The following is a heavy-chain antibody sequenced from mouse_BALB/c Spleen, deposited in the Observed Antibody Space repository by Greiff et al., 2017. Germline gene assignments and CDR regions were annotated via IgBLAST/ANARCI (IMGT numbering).Heavy chain of an antibody. CDR1: GYSITSDYA. Sequence: EVQLQESGPGLVKPSQSLSLTCTVTGYSITSDYAWNWIRQFPGNKLEWMGYISYSGSTSYNPSLKSRISITRDTSKNQFFLQLNSVTTEDTATYYCAREGDYYGSSFFAYWGQGTLVTVSA. CDR2: ISYSGST. V-gene: IGHV3-2*02. CDR3: AREGDYYGSSFFAY. D-gene: IGHD1-1*01. J-gene: IGHJ3*01.